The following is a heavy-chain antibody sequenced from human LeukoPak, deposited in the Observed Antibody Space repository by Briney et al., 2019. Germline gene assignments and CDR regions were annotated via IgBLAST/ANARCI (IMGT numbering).Heavy chain of an antibody. CDR3: ARGLGAAGTRVYFDY. CDR2: ISTTDNYI. D-gene: IGHD6-13*01. Sequence: PGGSLRLSCAASGFSFSTYTMSWVRQAPGKGLEWVSSISTTDNYIYYADSVKGRFTISRDNAKNSLYLQMNSLRAEDTAVYYCARGLGAAGTRVYFDYWGQGTLVTVSS. V-gene: IGHV3-21*01. CDR1: GFSFSTYT. J-gene: IGHJ4*02.